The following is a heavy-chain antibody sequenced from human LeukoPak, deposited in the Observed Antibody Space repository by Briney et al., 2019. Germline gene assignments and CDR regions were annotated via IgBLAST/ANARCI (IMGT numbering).Heavy chain of an antibody. V-gene: IGHV4-39*07. Sequence: PSETLSLTCAVSGGSISSNSYYWGWIRQPPGKGLEWIGSIYYSGSTYHNPSLKSRVTMSVDTSKNQFSLNLTSVTAADTAVYYCAAQPDFWGQGTLVTVSS. CDR1: GGSISSNSYY. CDR3: AAQPDF. CDR2: IYYSGST. J-gene: IGHJ4*02.